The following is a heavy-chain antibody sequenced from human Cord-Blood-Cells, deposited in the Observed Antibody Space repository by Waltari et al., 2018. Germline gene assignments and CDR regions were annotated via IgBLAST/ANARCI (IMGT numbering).Heavy chain of an antibody. CDR2: INYSGST. V-gene: IGHV4-31*03. Sequence: QVQLQESGPGLVKPSQTLSLTCTVSGGSISSGGYYWSWIRQHPGKGLEWIGYINYSGSTYETPARKSRVTISVDTSKNQFSLKLSSGTAADTAGYYWAREKGVVTPYGMDVWGQGTTVTVSS. D-gene: IGHD2-21*02. CDR1: GGSISSGGYY. CDR3: AREKGVVTPYGMDV. J-gene: IGHJ6*02.